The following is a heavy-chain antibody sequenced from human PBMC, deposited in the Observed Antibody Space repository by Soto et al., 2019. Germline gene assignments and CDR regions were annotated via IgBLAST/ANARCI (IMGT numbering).Heavy chain of an antibody. CDR3: ALAYEYYYDSSGSFDS. J-gene: IGHJ4*02. CDR2: IYSGGST. D-gene: IGHD3-22*01. V-gene: IGHV3-66*01. CDR1: GFTVSSNY. Sequence: GGSLRLSCAASGFTVSSNYMSWVRQAPGKGLEWVSVIYSGGSTYYADSVKGRFTISRDNSKNTLYLQMNSLRAEDTAVYYCALAYEYYYDSSGSFDSWGQGTLVTVSS.